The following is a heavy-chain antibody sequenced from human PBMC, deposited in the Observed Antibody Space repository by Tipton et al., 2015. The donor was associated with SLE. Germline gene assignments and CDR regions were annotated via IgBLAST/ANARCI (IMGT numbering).Heavy chain of an antibody. V-gene: IGHV3-48*03. Sequence: SGFIFSSYEMNWVRQAPGKGLEWVSYIDGSGSDIFYADSVKGRFTISRDNAKNTLYLQMHSLRVDDTAVYYCGRGVYSEGSVGMDVWGQGTTVTVSS. D-gene: IGHD3-22*01. CDR3: GRGVYSEGSVGMDV. CDR2: IDGSGSDI. CDR1: GFIFSSYE. J-gene: IGHJ6*02.